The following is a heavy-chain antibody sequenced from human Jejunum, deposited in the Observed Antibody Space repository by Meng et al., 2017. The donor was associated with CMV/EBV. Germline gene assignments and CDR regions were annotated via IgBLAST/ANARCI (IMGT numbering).Heavy chain of an antibody. D-gene: IGHD3-22*01. CDR2: VYHSGTT. Sequence: SDDSITNNNWWTWVRQSPGKGLEWIGEVYHSGTTNYNPSLKSRVTTSVDKSKNQFFLQMTSLTAADTAVYYCARKISSGYYLNWFDPWGRGTLVTVSS. J-gene: IGHJ5*02. V-gene: IGHV4-4*02. CDR1: DDSITNNNW. CDR3: ARKISSGYYLNWFDP.